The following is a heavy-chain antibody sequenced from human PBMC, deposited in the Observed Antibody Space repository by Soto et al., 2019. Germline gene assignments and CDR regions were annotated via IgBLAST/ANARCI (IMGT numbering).Heavy chain of an antibody. CDR2: IIPIFGTA. D-gene: IGHD3-22*01. V-gene: IGHV1-69*13. CDR3: ARFPNYYDSSGYPY. J-gene: IGHJ4*02. CDR1: GGTFSSYA. Sequence: GASVKVSCKASGGTFSSYAISWVRQAPGQGLEWMGGIIPIFGTANYAQKFQGRVTITADESTSTAYMELSSLRSEDTAVYYCARFPNYYDSSGYPYWGQGTLVTVS.